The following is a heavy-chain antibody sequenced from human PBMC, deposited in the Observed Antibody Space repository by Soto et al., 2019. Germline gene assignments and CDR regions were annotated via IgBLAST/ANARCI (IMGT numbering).Heavy chain of an antibody. J-gene: IGHJ5*02. CDR2: ISGHNGNT. CDR3: VREWQLSP. D-gene: IGHD1-1*01. Sequence: QVQLVQSGDEVKKTGASVKVSCRASGYTLTNYGISWVRQAPGQGLFWMGWISGHNGNTLYAQNVQGRITLTQETSQNTGYMELISLKIGDTAIDFCVREWQLSPWGQGTLVHVS. V-gene: IGHV1-18*01. CDR1: GYTLTNYG.